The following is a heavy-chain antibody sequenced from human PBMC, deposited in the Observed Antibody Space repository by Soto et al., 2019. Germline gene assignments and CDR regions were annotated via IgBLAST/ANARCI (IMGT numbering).Heavy chain of an antibody. V-gene: IGHV4-59*01. CDR1: GGSISSYY. CDR3: ARDQGGSSVRWFDP. Sequence: QVQLQESGPGLVKPSETLSLTCTVSGGSISSYYWSWIRQPPGKGLEWIGYIYYSGSTNYNPSLKRRVTIAVDTSKNQFSLKLSSVTAADTAVYYCARDQGGSSVRWFDPWGQGTLVTVSS. J-gene: IGHJ5*02. CDR2: IYYSGST. D-gene: IGHD1-1*01.